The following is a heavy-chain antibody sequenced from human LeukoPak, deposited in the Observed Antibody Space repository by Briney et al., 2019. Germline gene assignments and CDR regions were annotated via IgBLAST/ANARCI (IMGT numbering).Heavy chain of an antibody. CDR2: IYYSKNT. V-gene: IGHV4-39*01. CDR1: GGSISSSSAY. D-gene: IGHD5-18*01. Sequence: SETLSLTCTVSGGSISSSSAYWCWIRQPPGKGLEWIGSIYYSKNTYYNPSLKCRVTISADTSKNQVPLTLGSVSATDTAVYYCVSPRGFSYGYFDYCGQGTLVTVSS. J-gene: IGHJ4*02. CDR3: VSPRGFSYGYFDY.